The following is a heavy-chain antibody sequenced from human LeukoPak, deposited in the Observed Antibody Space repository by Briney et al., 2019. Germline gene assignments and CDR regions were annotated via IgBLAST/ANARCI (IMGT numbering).Heavy chain of an antibody. CDR2: IYYSGST. V-gene: IGHV4-59*08. D-gene: IGHD4-17*01. CDR3: ARGGDYGDLSNYFDY. CDR1: GGSIGSYY. J-gene: IGHJ4*02. Sequence: PSETLSLTCTVSGGSIGSYYWSWIRQPPGKGLEWIGYIYYSGSTNYNPSLKSRVTISVDTSKNQFSLKLSSVTAADTAVYYCARGGDYGDLSNYFDYWGQGTLVTVS.